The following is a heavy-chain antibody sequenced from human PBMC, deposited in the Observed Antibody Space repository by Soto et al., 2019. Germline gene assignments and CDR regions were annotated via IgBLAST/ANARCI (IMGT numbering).Heavy chain of an antibody. D-gene: IGHD6-19*01. CDR3: ARVIVLAVAGLWYFDL. CDR2: IIPIFGTA. CDR1: GGTFSSYA. V-gene: IGHV1-69*13. Sequence: ASVKVSCKASGGTFSSYAISWVRQAPGQGLEWMGGIIPIFGTANYAQKFQGRVTITADESTSTAYMELSSLRSEDTAVYYCARVIVLAVAGLWYFDLWGRGTLVTVSS. J-gene: IGHJ2*01.